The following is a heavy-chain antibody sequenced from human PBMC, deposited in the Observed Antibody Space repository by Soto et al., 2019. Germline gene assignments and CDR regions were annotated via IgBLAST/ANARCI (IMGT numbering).Heavy chain of an antibody. J-gene: IGHJ5*02. CDR2: IHYSGRT. CDR3: AREVIPNWFDP. CDR1: GYSISSYNW. Sequence: PSETLSLTCDVSGYSISSYNWWTWIRQSPGKGLEWIGYIHYSGRTMYNPSLKSRVSMSVDTSKNQFSLELSSLRSEDTAVYYCAREVIPNWFDPWGQGTLVTVSS. D-gene: IGHD2-21*01. V-gene: IGHV4-28*03.